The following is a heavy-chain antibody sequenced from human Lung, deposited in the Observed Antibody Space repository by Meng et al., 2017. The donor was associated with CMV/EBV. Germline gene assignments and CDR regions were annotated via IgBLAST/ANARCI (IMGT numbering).Heavy chain of an antibody. CDR2: IFHSGTT. CDR1: GSSIRPGYY. D-gene: IGHD4-11*01. J-gene: IGHJ4*01. CDR3: ARVKGTTGPAYYFDY. V-gene: IGHV4-38-2*02. Sequence: SXTLSLXCSVSGSSIRPGYYWAWVRQPPGKGLEWIGSIFHSGTTYYDPSLKSRVTVSVDTSSSKFFLRLSSVTATDTAVYYCARVKGTTGPAYYFDYWGRGTXVTVSS.